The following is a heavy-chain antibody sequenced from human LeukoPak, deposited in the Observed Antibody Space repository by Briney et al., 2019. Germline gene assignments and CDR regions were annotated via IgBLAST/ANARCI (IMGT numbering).Heavy chain of an antibody. Sequence: SETLSLTCAVYGGSFSGHYWSWIRQPPGKGLEWIGEIYHSGSTNYNPSLKSRVTISVDKSKNQFSLKLSSVTAADTAVYYCARVTGDRFDYWGQGTLVTVSS. CDR2: IYHSGST. V-gene: IGHV4-34*01. CDR3: ARVTGDRFDY. J-gene: IGHJ4*02. D-gene: IGHD7-27*01. CDR1: GGSFSGHY.